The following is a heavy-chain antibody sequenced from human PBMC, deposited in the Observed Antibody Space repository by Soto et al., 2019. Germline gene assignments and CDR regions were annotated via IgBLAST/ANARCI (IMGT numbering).Heavy chain of an antibody. CDR3: ARGDITIFGVAPSYYFDY. CDR2: IYYSGST. J-gene: IGHJ4*02. D-gene: IGHD3-3*01. Sequence: QVQLQESGPGLVKPSQTLSLTCTVSGGSISSGDYYWSWIRQPPGKGLEWIGYIYYSGSTYYNPSLTSRVTISVDTAKNQCSLKLSSVTAADTAVYYCARGDITIFGVAPSYYFDYWGQGTLVTVSS. V-gene: IGHV4-30-4*01. CDR1: GGSISSGDYY.